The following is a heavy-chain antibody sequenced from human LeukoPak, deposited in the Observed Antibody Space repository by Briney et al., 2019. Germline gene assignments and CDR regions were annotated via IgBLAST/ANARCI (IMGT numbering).Heavy chain of an antibody. D-gene: IGHD3-22*01. V-gene: IGHV3-23*01. Sequence: GRSLRLSCAASGFTFSSYAMSWVRQAPGKGLEWVSAISGSGGSTYYADSVKGRFTISRDNSKNTLYLQMNSLRAEDTAVYYCAKAYYYDSSGYYPAPFDYWGQGTLVTVSS. CDR1: GFTFSSYA. J-gene: IGHJ4*02. CDR3: AKAYYYDSSGYYPAPFDY. CDR2: ISGSGGST.